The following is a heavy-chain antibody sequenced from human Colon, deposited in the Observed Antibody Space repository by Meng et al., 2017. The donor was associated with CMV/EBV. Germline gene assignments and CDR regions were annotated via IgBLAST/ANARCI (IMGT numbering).Heavy chain of an antibody. Sequence: GGSLRLSCAASGFTFSIYWMTWVRQAPGKGLEWVANIKQDGSEKYYVDSVKGRFTISRDNAKNSLYLQMNSLRAEDTAVYYCARRKGEGNWQQTFDYWGQGILVTVSS. V-gene: IGHV3-7*01. CDR1: GFTFSIYW. D-gene: IGHD1-20*01. J-gene: IGHJ4*02. CDR2: IKQDGSEK. CDR3: ARRKGEGNWQQTFDY.